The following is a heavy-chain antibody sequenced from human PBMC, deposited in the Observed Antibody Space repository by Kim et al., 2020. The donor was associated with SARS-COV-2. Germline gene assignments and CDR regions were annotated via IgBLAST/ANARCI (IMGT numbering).Heavy chain of an antibody. V-gene: IGHV4-59*01. J-gene: IGHJ4*02. Sequence: NPSLKGRVTISVDTSKNQFSLKLSSVTAADTAVYYCARWGYSGYYSIFDYWGQGTLVTVSS. D-gene: IGHD3-22*01. CDR3: ARWGYSGYYSIFDY.